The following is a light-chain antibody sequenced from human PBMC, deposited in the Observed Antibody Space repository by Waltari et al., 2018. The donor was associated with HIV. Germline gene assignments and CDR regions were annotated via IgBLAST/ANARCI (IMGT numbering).Light chain of an antibody. J-gene: IGKJ2*01. CDR2: KAS. Sequence: IQMTQSPSILSASLGDLVTITCRASQNVDSWLAWYQQRPGRDPKLLIYKASTLEYGVPARFSGSGSGTDFSLTINGLHPDDFATYFCQQYNSDFYTFGQGTRLDLK. CDR3: QQYNSDFYT. V-gene: IGKV1-5*03. CDR1: QNVDSW.